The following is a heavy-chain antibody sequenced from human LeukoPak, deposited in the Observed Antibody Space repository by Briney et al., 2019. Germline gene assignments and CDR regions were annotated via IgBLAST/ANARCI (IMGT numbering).Heavy chain of an antibody. Sequence: SQTLSLTCAISGDSVSSNSAAWNWIRQSPSRGLEWLGRTYYRSKWYNDYAVSVKSRITINPDTSKNQFSLQLNSVTPEDTAVYYCARAIMPNSGWYEFFPYYYYGMDVWGQGTTVTVSS. CDR1: GDSVSSNSAA. CDR3: ARAIMPNSGWYEFFPYYYYGMDV. CDR2: TYYRSKWYN. V-gene: IGHV6-1*01. D-gene: IGHD6-19*01. J-gene: IGHJ6*02.